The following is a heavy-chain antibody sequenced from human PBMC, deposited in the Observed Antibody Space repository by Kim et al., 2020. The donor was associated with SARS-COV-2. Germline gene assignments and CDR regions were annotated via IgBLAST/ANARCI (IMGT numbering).Heavy chain of an antibody. D-gene: IGHD5-18*01. Sequence: SETLSLTCTVSGGSISSSSYYWGWIRQPAGKGLEWIGSIYYSGSTYYNPSLKSRVTISVDTSKNQFSLKLSSVTAADTAVYYCARLLDSYGYAAVFDYWGQGTLVTVSS. CDR2: IYYSGST. J-gene: IGHJ4*02. V-gene: IGHV4-39*01. CDR1: GGSISSSSYY. CDR3: ARLLDSYGYAAVFDY.